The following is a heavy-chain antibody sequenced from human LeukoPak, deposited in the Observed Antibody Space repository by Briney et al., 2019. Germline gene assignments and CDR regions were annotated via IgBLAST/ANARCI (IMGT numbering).Heavy chain of an antibody. CDR1: GYTFINYG. CDR3: ARRGVYYYDSSGRANYYFDY. V-gene: IGHV1-18*01. Sequence: ASVKVSCKASGYTFINYGINWVRQAPGQGLEWVGWITPYNGKTNYAQKLQGRVTMTTDTSTSTAYMELRSLRPDDTAMYYCARRGVYYYDSSGRANYYFDYWGQGTLVTVSS. CDR2: ITPYNGKT. D-gene: IGHD3-22*01. J-gene: IGHJ4*02.